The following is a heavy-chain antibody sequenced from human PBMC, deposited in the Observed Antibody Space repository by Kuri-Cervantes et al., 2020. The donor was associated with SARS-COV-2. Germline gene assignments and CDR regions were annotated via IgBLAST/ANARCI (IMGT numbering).Heavy chain of an antibody. J-gene: IGHJ4*02. CDR2: ISYDGSNK. Sequence: GGSLRLSCAASGFTFSSYAMSWVRQAPGKGLEWVAVISYDGSNKYYADSVKGRFTISRDNSKNTLYLQMNSLRAEDTAVYYCARVEVTILSADYWGQGTLVTVSS. CDR1: GFTFSSYA. D-gene: IGHD3-3*01. CDR3: ARVEVTILSADY. V-gene: IGHV3-30-3*01.